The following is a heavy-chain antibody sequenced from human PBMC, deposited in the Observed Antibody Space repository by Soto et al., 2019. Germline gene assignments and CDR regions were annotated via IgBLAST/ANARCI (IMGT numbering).Heavy chain of an antibody. V-gene: IGHV3-21*01. Sequence: EVQLVESGGGLDKPGGSLRLSCAASGFTFSSYSMNWVRQAPGKGLEWVSSISSSSSYIYYADSVKGRFTISRDNAKNSLYRRMNSLRAEDTAVYYCAVVSYLWDLLSRDYYYYMDVWCKGTTVTASS. CDR2: ISSSSSYI. D-gene: IGHD3-16*01. CDR3: AVVSYLWDLLSRDYYYYMDV. CDR1: GFTFSSYS. J-gene: IGHJ6*03.